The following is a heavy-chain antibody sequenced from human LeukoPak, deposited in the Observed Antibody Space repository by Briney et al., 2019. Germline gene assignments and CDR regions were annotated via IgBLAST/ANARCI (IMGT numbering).Heavy chain of an antibody. J-gene: IGHJ6*03. D-gene: IGHD2-15*01. CDR1: GYTFIDSY. CDR2: INPHNGGT. Sequence: ASVKVSCKASGYTFIDSYIHWVRQAPGQGLEWMGWINPHNGGTKYALKFQGRVTMTSDRSTTTVYMEVTRLRSDDTAVFYCAREAASFGTSLGYMDVWGKGTTVTVSS. V-gene: IGHV1-2*02. CDR3: AREAASFGTSLGYMDV.